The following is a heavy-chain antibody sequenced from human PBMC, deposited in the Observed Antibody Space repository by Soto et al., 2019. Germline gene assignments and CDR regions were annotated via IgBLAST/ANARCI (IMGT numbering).Heavy chain of an antibody. CDR1: GFTFSSYS. CDR2: ISSSSSYI. Sequence: GGSLRLSCAASGFTFSSYSMNWVRQAPGKGLEWVSSISSSSSYIYYADSVKGRFTISRDNAKNSLYLQMNSLRAEDTAVYYCARDAYGDYEYYYGMDVWGQGTTVTVSS. V-gene: IGHV3-21*01. CDR3: ARDAYGDYEYYYGMDV. D-gene: IGHD4-17*01. J-gene: IGHJ6*02.